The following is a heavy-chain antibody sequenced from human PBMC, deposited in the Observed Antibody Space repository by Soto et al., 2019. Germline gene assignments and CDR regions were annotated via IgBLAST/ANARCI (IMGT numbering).Heavy chain of an antibody. CDR1: GGSISSYY. CDR3: ARERGSSEGDYYYYYGMDV. D-gene: IGHD6-6*01. J-gene: IGHJ6*02. V-gene: IGHV4-59*01. CDR2: IYYSGST. Sequence: PSETLSLTCTVSGGSISSYYWSWIRQPPWKGLEWIGYIYYSGSTNYNPSLKSRVTISVDTSKNQFSLKLSSVTAADTSVYYCARERGSSEGDYYYYYGMDVWGQGTTVTVSS.